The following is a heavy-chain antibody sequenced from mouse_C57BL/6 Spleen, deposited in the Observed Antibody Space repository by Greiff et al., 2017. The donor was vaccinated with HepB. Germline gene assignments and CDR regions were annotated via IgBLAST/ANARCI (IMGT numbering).Heavy chain of an antibody. D-gene: IGHD1-1*01. Sequence: EVHLVESGGGLVKPGGSLKLSCAASGFTFSDYGMHWVRQAPEKGLEWVAYISSGSSTIYYADTVKGRFTISRDNAKNTLFLQMTSLRSEDTAMYYCARAGSSLYAMDYWGQGTSVTVSS. CDR3: ARAGSSLYAMDY. CDR1: GFTFSDYG. V-gene: IGHV5-17*01. CDR2: ISSGSSTI. J-gene: IGHJ4*01.